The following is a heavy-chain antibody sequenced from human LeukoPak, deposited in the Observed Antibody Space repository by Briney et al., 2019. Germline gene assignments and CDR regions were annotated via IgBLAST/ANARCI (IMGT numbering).Heavy chain of an antibody. Sequence: SETLSLTCTVSGGSISSYYWSWIRQPPGKGLEWIGYIYYSGTTNYNPSLKSRVTISVDTSKNQFSLKLSSVTTADTAVYYCARGFTLFDPWGQGTLVTVSS. J-gene: IGHJ5*02. CDR3: ARGFTLFDP. CDR1: GGSISSYY. CDR2: IYYSGTT. D-gene: IGHD2/OR15-2a*01. V-gene: IGHV4-59*01.